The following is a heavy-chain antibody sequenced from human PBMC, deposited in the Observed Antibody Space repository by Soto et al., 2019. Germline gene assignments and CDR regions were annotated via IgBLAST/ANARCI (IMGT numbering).Heavy chain of an antibody. V-gene: IGHV1-3*01. Sequence: ASLKVSCKASGYTFTSYAMHWVRQAPGQRLEWMGWINAGNGNTKYSQKFQGRVTITRDTSASTAYMELSSLRSEDTAVYYCARAPLDLTKVSWFDPWGQGTLVTVSS. D-gene: IGHD4-4*01. J-gene: IGHJ5*02. CDR2: INAGNGNT. CDR1: GYTFTSYA. CDR3: ARAPLDLTKVSWFDP.